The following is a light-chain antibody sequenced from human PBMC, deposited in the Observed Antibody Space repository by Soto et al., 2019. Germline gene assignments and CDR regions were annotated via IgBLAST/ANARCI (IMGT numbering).Light chain of an antibody. J-gene: IGLJ1*01. Sequence: QSVLTQPPSASGTPVQGVTISCSGSTSNIGGNYVYWYQQLPGTAPKLLIYRNNQRPSGVPDRFSGSKSGTSASLAISGLRSDDEADYFCATWDDSLNGFYVFGTGTKVTVL. CDR1: TSNIGGNY. CDR2: RNN. CDR3: ATWDDSLNGFYV. V-gene: IGLV1-47*01.